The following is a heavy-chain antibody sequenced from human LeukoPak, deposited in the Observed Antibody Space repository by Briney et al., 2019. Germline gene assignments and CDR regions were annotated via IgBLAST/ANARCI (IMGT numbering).Heavy chain of an antibody. V-gene: IGHV1-2*02. CDR1: GYTFTGYY. J-gene: IGHJ6*02. D-gene: IGHD2-2*02. CDR3: AREVYCSSTSCYTGYYYGMDV. CDR2: INPNSGGT. Sequence: GSSVKLSCKASGYTFTGYYMHWVRQAPGQGLEWMGWINPNSGGTNYAQKFQGRVTMTRDTSISTAYMELSRLRSDDTAVYYCAREVYCSSTSCYTGYYYGMDVWGQGTTVTVSS.